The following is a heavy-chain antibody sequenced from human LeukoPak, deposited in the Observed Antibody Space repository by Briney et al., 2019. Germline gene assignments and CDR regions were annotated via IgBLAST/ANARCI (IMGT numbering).Heavy chain of an antibody. CDR2: IYDSGST. CDR3: ARGWFGELLWSVDAFDI. V-gene: IGHV4-31*03. Sequence: PSQTLSLTCTVPGGSISSGDYYWSWIRQHPGKGLEWIGYIYDSGSTNYTPSLKSRVTISVDTSKNQFSLKLNSVTAADTAVYYCARGWFGELLWSVDAFDIWGQGTMVTVSS. J-gene: IGHJ3*02. D-gene: IGHD3-10*01. CDR1: GGSISSGDYY.